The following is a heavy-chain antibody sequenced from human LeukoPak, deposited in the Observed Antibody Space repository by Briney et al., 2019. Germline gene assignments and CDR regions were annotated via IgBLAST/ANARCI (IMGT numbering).Heavy chain of an antibody. V-gene: IGHV4-59*01. CDR2: IYYSGST. CDR1: GGSISSYY. J-gene: IGHJ6*02. CDR3: ARAMGYSSSWYPAYYYGMDV. D-gene: IGHD6-13*01. Sequence: PSETLSLTCTVSGGSISSYYWSWIRHPPGKGLELIGYIYYSGSTNYNPSLKSRVTVSVDTSKNQLSLKLSSVTAADTAVYYCARAMGYSSSWYPAYYYGMDVWGQGTTVTVSS.